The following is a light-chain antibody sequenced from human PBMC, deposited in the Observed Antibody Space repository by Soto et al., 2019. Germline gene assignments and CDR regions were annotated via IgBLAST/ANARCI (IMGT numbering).Light chain of an antibody. CDR1: SSDIGGYNY. J-gene: IGLJ3*02. V-gene: IGLV2-8*01. Sequence: QSVLTQPPSASGSPGQSVTISCTGTSSDIGGYNYVSWYQQHPGKAPKLLIYEVSKRPSGVPDRFSGSKSGNTASLTVSWLQAEDEADYYCTSYAGSNNLVFAGGTKVTVL. CDR3: TSYAGSNNLV. CDR2: EVS.